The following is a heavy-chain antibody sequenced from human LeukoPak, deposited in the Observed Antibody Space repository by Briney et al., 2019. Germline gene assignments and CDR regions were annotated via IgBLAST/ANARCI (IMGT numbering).Heavy chain of an antibody. CDR1: GFTFTNYA. D-gene: IGHD2-2*01. Sequence: GGSLRLSCTASGFTFTNYAMTWVRQAPGKGLEWVSGISGSGGSTYYADSVKGRFTIFRDNSKNTLYLQMNSLRGKDTAVYYCAKLCSGTNCYVLPISDYWGQGTLVTVSS. CDR2: ISGSGGST. J-gene: IGHJ4*02. CDR3: AKLCSGTNCYVLPISDY. V-gene: IGHV3-23*01.